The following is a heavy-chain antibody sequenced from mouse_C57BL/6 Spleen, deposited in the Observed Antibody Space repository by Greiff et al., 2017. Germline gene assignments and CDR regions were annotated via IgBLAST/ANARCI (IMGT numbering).Heavy chain of an antibody. CDR3: ARKPPNFFFDY. CDR2: IDPSDSYT. CDR1: GYTFTSYW. V-gene: IGHV1-50*01. J-gene: IGHJ2*01. D-gene: IGHD4-1*02. Sequence: QVQLQQPGAELVKPGASVKLSCKASGYTFTSYWMPWVKQRPGQGLEWIGEIDPSDSYTNYNQKFKGKATLTVDTSSSTAYMQLSSLTSEDSAVYYCARKPPNFFFDYWGQGTTLTVSS.